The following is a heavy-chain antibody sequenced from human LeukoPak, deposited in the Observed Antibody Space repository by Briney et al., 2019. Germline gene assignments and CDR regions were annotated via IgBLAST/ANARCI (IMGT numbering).Heavy chain of an antibody. CDR1: GFTFSSYA. J-gene: IGHJ4*02. CDR2: ISYDGSNK. Sequence: GGSLRLSCAASGFTFSSYAMHWVRQAPGKGLEWVAVISYDGSNKYYADSVKGRFTISRDNSKNTLYLQMNSLRAEDTAVYYCARGKDFWSGPDYWGQGTLVTVSS. CDR3: ARGKDFWSGPDY. D-gene: IGHD3-3*01. V-gene: IGHV3-30-3*01.